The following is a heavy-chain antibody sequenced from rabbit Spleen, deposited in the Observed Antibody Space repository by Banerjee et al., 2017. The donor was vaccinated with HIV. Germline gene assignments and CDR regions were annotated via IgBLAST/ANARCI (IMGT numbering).Heavy chain of an antibody. Sequence: QEQLEESGGDLVKPGASLTLTCTASGFDLSSYYYIYWVRQAPGKGLEWIGCIYTGGSGGIYYASWARGRLTISKTSSTTVTLQMTSLTAADTATYFCGRSSNAGYAGYGYGSNLWGPGTLVTVS. CDR3: GRSSNAGYAGYGYGSNL. V-gene: IGHV1S45*01. D-gene: IGHD7-1*01. CDR2: IYTGGSGGI. CDR1: GFDLSSYYY. J-gene: IGHJ4*01.